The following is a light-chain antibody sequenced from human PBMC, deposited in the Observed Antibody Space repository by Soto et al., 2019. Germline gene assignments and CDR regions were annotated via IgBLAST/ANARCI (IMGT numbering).Light chain of an antibody. J-gene: IGLJ2*01. CDR3: SSYTSSSTVV. Sequence: QSALTQPASVSGSPGQSITISCTGTSRDVGGYNYVSWYQQHPGKAPKLMIYEVSHRPSGVSNRFSGSKSVNTASLTISGLQAEDEADYYCSSYTSSSTVVFGGGTKLPVL. CDR1: SRDVGGYNY. CDR2: EVS. V-gene: IGLV2-14*01.